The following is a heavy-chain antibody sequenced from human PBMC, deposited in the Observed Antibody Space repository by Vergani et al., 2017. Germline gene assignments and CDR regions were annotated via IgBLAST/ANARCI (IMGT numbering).Heavy chain of an antibody. J-gene: IGHJ6*03. CDR1: GFSFSSYA. Sequence: EVQLMESGGDLVQPGGSLRLSCAASGFSFSSYAMTWVRQAPGKGLEWVSSISSSSSYIYYADSVKGRFTISRDNAKNSLYLQMNSLRAEDTAVYYCARANTAMVNYYYYYMDVWGKGTTVTVSS. CDR2: ISSSSSYI. D-gene: IGHD5-18*01. V-gene: IGHV3-21*02. CDR3: ARANTAMVNYYYYYMDV.